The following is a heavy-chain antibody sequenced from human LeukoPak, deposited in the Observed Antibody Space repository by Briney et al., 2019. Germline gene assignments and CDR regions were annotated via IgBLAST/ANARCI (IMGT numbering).Heavy chain of an antibody. D-gene: IGHD4-17*01. CDR2: IRYDGNNK. J-gene: IGHJ3*02. V-gene: IGHV3-30*02. CDR3: AKGYGDLVAFDI. CDR1: GFTFRTYG. Sequence: PGGSLRLSCPASGFTFRTYGMDWVGQAPGKGLEWLAFIRYDGNNKDYADSVKGRFTISRDNSKNTLYLQMNSLRVEDAAVYYCAKGYGDLVAFDIWGQGTMVTVSS.